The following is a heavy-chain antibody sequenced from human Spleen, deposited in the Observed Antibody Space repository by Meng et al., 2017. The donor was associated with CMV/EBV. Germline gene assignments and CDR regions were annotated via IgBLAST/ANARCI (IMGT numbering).Heavy chain of an antibody. J-gene: IGHJ6*02. V-gene: IGHV3-13*01. Sequence: GGSLRLSCAASGFTFSSYDMHWVRQATGKGLEWVSGIGTRGDTYYPDSVRGRFTISRENAKNSLYLQMNNLRAGDTAVYYCIRGGIKRSGLDSMDVWGQGTTVTVSS. CDR3: IRGGIKRSGLDSMDV. D-gene: IGHD3-16*01. CDR2: IGTRGDT. CDR1: GFTFSSYD.